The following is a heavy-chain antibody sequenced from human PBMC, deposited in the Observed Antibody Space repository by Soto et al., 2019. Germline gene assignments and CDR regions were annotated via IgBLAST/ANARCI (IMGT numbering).Heavy chain of an antibody. J-gene: IGHJ6*02. CDR3: AGKGYCSSTSCYRPPRGTYYYGMDV. V-gene: IGHV1-69*06. Sequence: VKVSCKASGGTFSSYAISWVRQAPGQGLEWMGGIIPIFGTANYAQKFQGRVTITADKSTSTAYMALSSLRSEDTAVYYCAGKGYCSSTSCYRPPRGTYYYGMDVWGQGTTVTVSS. D-gene: IGHD2-2*01. CDR2: IIPIFGTA. CDR1: GGTFSSYA.